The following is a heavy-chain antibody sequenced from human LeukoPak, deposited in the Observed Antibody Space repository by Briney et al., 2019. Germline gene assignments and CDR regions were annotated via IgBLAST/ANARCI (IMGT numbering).Heavy chain of an antibody. J-gene: IGHJ5*02. D-gene: IGHD1-7*01. V-gene: IGHV4-34*01. CDR1: GGSFSGYY. CDR2: TNHSGST. Sequence: SETLSLTCAVYGGSFSGYYWSWIRQPPGKGLEWIGETNHSGSTNYNPSLKSRVTISVDTSKNQFSLKLSSVTAADTAVYYCARHGELHFNWFDPWGQGTLVTVSS. CDR3: ARHGELHFNWFDP.